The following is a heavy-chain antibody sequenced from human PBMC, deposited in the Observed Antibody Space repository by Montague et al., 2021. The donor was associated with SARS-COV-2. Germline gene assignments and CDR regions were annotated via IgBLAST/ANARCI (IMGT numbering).Heavy chain of an antibody. CDR2: ISGSGGST. CDR1: GFTFSSFT. V-gene: IGHV3-23*01. Sequence: SLRLSCAASGFTFSSFTMSWVRLAPGKGLEWVSTISGSGGSTWYADSVEGLFTISRDNSKSTLFLQMNSLRAEDTALYYCTGADNYGSWGRGTLVTVSS. D-gene: IGHD4-17*01. CDR3: TGADNYGS. J-gene: IGHJ5*02.